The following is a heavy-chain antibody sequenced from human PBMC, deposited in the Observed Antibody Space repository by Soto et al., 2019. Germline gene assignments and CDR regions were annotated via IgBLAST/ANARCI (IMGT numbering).Heavy chain of an antibody. CDR3: AREGVDYYGMDV. J-gene: IGHJ6*02. D-gene: IGHD2-8*01. CDR2: ISGSGDNR. CDR1: GFTFSSYA. V-gene: IGHV3-23*01. Sequence: EVQLLESGGGLVQPGGSLRLSCAASGFTFSSYAMSWVRQAPGKGLEWVSTISGSGDNRYYADSVKGRFTISRDSSKNTLYLQMNSLRAEDTALYYCAREGVDYYGMDVWGRGTTVTVSS.